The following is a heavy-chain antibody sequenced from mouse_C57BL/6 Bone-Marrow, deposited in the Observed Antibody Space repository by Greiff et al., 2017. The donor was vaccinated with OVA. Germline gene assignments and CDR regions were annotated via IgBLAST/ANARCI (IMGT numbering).Heavy chain of an antibody. Sequence: VQLQQSGAELVRPGASVKLSCTASGFNIKDDYMHWVKQRPEQGLEWIGWIDPENGDTEYASKFQGKATITADTSSNTAYLQLSSLTSEDTAVYYSTPQRSLYSYYAMDYCGQGTSVTVSS. CDR1: GFNIKDDY. CDR2: IDPENGDT. J-gene: IGHJ4*01. CDR3: TPQRSLYSYYAMDY. V-gene: IGHV14-4*01.